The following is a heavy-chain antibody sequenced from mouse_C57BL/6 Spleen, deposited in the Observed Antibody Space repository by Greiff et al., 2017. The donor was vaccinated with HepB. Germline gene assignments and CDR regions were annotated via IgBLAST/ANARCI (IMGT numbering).Heavy chain of an antibody. D-gene: IGHD2-5*01. V-gene: IGHV5-17*01. J-gene: IGHJ4*01. CDR2: ISSGSSTS. Sequence: DVKLVESGGGLVKPGGSLKLSCAASGFTFSDYGMHWVRQAPEKGLEWVAYISSGSSTSYYADTVKGRFTISRDNAKNTLFLQMTSLRSEDTAMYYCARDTYSNYGYAMDYWGQGTSVTVSS. CDR1: GFTFSDYG. CDR3: ARDTYSNYGYAMDY.